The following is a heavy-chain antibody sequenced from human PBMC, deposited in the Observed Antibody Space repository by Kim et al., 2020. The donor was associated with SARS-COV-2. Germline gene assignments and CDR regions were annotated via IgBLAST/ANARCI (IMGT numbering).Heavy chain of an antibody. CDR3: ARDFQYYDFWSGYSHGTFDY. CDR2: IKQDGSEK. Sequence: GGSLRLSCAASGFTFSSYWMSWVRQAPGKGLEWVANIKQDGSEKYYVDSVKGRFTISRDNAKNSLYLQMNSLRAEDTAVYYCARDFQYYDFWSGYSHGTFDYWGQGTLVTVSS. V-gene: IGHV3-7*03. J-gene: IGHJ4*02. D-gene: IGHD3-3*01. CDR1: GFTFSSYW.